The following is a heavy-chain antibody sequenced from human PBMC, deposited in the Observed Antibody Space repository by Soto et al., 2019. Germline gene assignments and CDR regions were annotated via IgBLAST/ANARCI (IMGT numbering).Heavy chain of an antibody. Sequence: QVQLVESGGGVVQPGRSLRLSCAASGFTFSSYAMHWVRQAPGKGLEWVAVISYDGSNKYYADSVKGRFTISRDNSKNTLYLQMNSLRAEDTAVYYCARADPDSSGVIGGNFQHWGQGTLVTVSS. V-gene: IGHV3-30-3*01. D-gene: IGHD6-19*01. CDR1: GFTFSSYA. CDR3: ARADPDSSGVIGGNFQH. CDR2: ISYDGSNK. J-gene: IGHJ1*01.